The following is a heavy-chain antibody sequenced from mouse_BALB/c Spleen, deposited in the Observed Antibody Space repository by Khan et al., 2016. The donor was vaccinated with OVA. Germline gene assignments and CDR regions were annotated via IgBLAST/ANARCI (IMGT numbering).Heavy chain of an antibody. CDR3: ARMARK. CDR1: GLSINDTY. CDR2: IDPPNGNT. V-gene: IGHV14-3*02. Sequence: VQLKQSGAELVKSGATVSLSCTASGLSINDTYMHWLKQWPAQGLVWFGRIDPPNGNTKYDPKFQGKTTITADTSSNTAYLQLSRMKSEDTDVYSCARMARKWGQGTTLTVSS. J-gene: IGHJ2*01.